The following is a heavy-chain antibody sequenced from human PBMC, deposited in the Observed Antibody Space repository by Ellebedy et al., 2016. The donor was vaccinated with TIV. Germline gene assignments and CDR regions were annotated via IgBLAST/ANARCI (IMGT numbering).Heavy chain of an antibody. J-gene: IGHJ4*02. CDR2: IIPIFGTA. CDR3: ARSYDSSGYFDY. Sequence: SVKVSXXASGGTFSSYAISWVRQAPGQGLEWMGGIIPIFGTANYAQKFQGRVTITADESTSTAYMELSSLRSEDTAVYYCARSYDSSGYFDYWGQGTLVTVSS. V-gene: IGHV1-69*13. CDR1: GGTFSSYA. D-gene: IGHD3-22*01.